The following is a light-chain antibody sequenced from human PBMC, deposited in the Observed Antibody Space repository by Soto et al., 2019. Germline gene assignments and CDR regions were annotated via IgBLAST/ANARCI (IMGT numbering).Light chain of an antibody. CDR2: DAF. CDR3: HQYYTSPRA. Sequence: VLTQSPDVLSLSPGQTATLSCRASESVDRYVAWYQQKVGQAPRLLIYDAFTRATGVAARFSGSGSATDFTLTISRLEPEDSAVYYCHQYYTSPRAFGQGTKVDIK. V-gene: IGKV3-11*01. J-gene: IGKJ1*01. CDR1: ESVDRY.